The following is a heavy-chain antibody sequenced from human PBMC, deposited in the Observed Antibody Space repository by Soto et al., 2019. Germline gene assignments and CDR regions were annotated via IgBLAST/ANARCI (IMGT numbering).Heavy chain of an antibody. J-gene: IGHJ4*02. CDR2: IQSDGRT. Sequence: GGSLRLSCSASGFTFSTYAMHWVRQAPGKGLEDVSAIQSDGRTYYVDSVKGRFTISRDNSKNTLYLQMSSLRPEDTAVYYCVKDGSVWQEFWGQGTLVTVSS. V-gene: IGHV3-64D*09. D-gene: IGHD3-10*01. CDR3: VKDGSVWQEF. CDR1: GFTFSTYA.